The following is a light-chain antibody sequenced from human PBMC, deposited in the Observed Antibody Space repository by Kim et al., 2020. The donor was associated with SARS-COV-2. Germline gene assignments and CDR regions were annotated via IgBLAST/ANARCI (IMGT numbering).Light chain of an antibody. J-gene: IGKJ2*03. V-gene: IGKV1-6*01. CDR1: QDIRND. CDR2: AAS. Sequence: SASVGDIVTITGRASQDIRNDVSWYQQRPGTAPKRLIYAASTLQSGVPPRFGGSGFGTDYTLTISSPQTEDFVTDYCLQEYNYPYSFGQGTKLEI. CDR3: LQEYNYPYS.